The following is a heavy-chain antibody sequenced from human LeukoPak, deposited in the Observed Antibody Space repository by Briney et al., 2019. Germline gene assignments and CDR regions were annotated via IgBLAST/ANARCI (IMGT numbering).Heavy chain of an antibody. V-gene: IGHV3-43*02. J-gene: IGHJ3*02. CDR1: GFTFYDYA. CDR2: ISGDGGST. CDR3: SSMIVVVITSRKAFDI. Sequence: PGGSLRLSCAASGFTFYDYAMHWVRQAPGKGLEWVSLISGDGGSTYYADSVKGRFTISRDNSKNSLYLQMNSLRTEDTALYYCSSMIVVVITSRKAFDIWGQGTMVTVSS. D-gene: IGHD3-22*01.